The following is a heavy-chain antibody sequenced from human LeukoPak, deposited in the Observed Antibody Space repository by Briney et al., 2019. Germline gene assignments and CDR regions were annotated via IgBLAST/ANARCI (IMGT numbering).Heavy chain of an antibody. Sequence: GGSLRLSCAASGFTFSSYWMSWVRQAPGKGLEWVANIKQDGSEKYYVDFVRGRFTISRDNAKNSLYLQMNSLRAEDTAVYYCARSSRFCSSSRCDGWYFDYWGQGTLVTVSS. CDR3: ARSSRFCSSSRCDGWYFDY. CDR1: GFTFSSYW. J-gene: IGHJ4*02. CDR2: IKQDGSEK. D-gene: IGHD2-2*01. V-gene: IGHV3-7*01.